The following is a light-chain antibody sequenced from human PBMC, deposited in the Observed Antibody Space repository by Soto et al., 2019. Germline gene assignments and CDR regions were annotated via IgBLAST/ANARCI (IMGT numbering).Light chain of an antibody. V-gene: IGLV3-21*04. Sequence: SYELTQPPSVSVAPGKTAKITCGGNNIGSKSVHWYQQKPGQAPVLVIYYDSARPSGIPERFSGSNSGNTATLSIGRVEAGDEADYYCQVWDSSSVHVVFGGGTKLTVL. J-gene: IGLJ2*01. CDR3: QVWDSSSVHVV. CDR2: YDS. CDR1: NIGSKS.